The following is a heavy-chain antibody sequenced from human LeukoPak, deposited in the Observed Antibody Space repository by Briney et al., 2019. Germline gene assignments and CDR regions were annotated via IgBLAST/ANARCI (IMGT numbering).Heavy chain of an antibody. Sequence: PGGSLRLSCAASGFTFSSYSMNWVRQAPGKGLEWVSSISSSSSFIYYADSVKGRFTISRDNAKNSLYLQMNSLRAEDTAVYYCARDTIVGATTGYYFDYWGQGTLVTVSS. CDR1: GFTFSSYS. D-gene: IGHD1-26*01. J-gene: IGHJ4*02. V-gene: IGHV3-21*01. CDR3: ARDTIVGATTGYYFDY. CDR2: ISSSSSFI.